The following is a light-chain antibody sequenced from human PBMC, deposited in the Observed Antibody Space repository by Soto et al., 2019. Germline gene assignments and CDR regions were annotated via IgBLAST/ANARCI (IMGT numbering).Light chain of an antibody. V-gene: IGLV2-14*01. J-gene: IGLJ1*01. CDR2: EVS. Sequence: QSALTQPASVAGSARQSITISCTGTSSDVGAYNYVSWYQQHPGKAPKLIIYEVSNRPSGVSWRFSGSKSGNTASLTISGLQSEDEADYYCSSHTTSNTRVFGTGTKLTVL. CDR1: SSDVGAYNY. CDR3: SSHTTSNTRV.